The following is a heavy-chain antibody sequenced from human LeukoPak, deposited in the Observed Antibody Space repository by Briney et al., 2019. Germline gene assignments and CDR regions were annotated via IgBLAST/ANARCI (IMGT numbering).Heavy chain of an antibody. Sequence: SETLSLTCSVSGGSISSLYWSWIRQPPGKGLEWIGYIYYTGSTNYNPSLKSRVTMFVDMSKNQFSLRLSSVTAADTAVYYCARHRAYSSSSPFDYWGQGTLVTVST. CDR2: IYYTGST. J-gene: IGHJ4*02. D-gene: IGHD6-6*01. CDR1: GGSISSLY. CDR3: ARHRAYSSSSPFDY. V-gene: IGHV4-59*08.